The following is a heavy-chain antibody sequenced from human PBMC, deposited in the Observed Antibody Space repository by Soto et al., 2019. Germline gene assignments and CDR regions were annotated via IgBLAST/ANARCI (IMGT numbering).Heavy chain of an antibody. CDR2: ISSSSSYI. V-gene: IGHV3-21*01. J-gene: IGHJ4*02. Sequence: EVQLVESGGGLVKPGGSLRLSCAASGFTFSSYSMNWVRQAPGKGLGWVSSISSSSSYIYYADSVKGRFTISRDNAKNSLYLQMNSLRAEDTAVYYCASMTGIVGAAGYYFDYWGQGTLVTVSS. CDR1: GFTFSSYS. CDR3: ASMTGIVGAAGYYFDY. D-gene: IGHD1-26*01.